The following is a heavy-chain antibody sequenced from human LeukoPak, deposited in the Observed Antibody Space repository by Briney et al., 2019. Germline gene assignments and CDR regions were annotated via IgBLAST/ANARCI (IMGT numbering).Heavy chain of an antibody. CDR2: IYTTGST. Sequence: SETLSLTCTVSGGSISSGGYYWSWIRQPAGKGLEWIVRIYTTGSTDYNPSLKSRVTMSVDTSKNQFSLKLGSVTAADTAVYYCARAPVRDGYTGDAFDIWGQGTMVTVSS. CDR3: ARAPVRDGYTGDAFDI. J-gene: IGHJ3*02. V-gene: IGHV4-61*02. D-gene: IGHD5-24*01. CDR1: GGSISSGGYY.